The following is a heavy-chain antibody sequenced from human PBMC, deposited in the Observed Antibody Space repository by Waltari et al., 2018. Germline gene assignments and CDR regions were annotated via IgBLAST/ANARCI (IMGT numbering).Heavy chain of an antibody. CDR1: GGSISSYY. V-gene: IGHV4-59*01. CDR3: ARGDYWWFDP. Sequence: QVQLQESGPGLVKPSETLSLTCTVSGGSISSYYWSWIRQPPGKGLEWIGYIYYSGSTNNNPSLKSRVTISVDTSKNQFSLKLSSVTAADTAVYYCARGDYWWFDPWGQGTLVTVSS. D-gene: IGHD4-17*01. CDR2: IYYSGST. J-gene: IGHJ5*02.